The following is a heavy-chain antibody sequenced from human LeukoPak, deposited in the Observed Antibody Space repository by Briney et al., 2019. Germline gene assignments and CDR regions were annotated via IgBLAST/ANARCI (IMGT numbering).Heavy chain of an antibody. Sequence: PGGSLRLSCATSGFTFSTSWMHWARQAPGKGLVWVSRINTDGNTRDYADSVKGRFTISRDNAKNTLYLQMNSLRAEDTAIYYCVRDMGYYDKVWGQGTLVTVSS. CDR3: VRDMGYYDKV. J-gene: IGHJ4*02. CDR2: INTDGNTR. V-gene: IGHV3-74*01. CDR1: GFTFSTSW. D-gene: IGHD3-22*01.